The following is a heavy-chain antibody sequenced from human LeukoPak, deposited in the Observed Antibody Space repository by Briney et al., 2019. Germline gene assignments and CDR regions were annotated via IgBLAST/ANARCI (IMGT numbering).Heavy chain of an antibody. J-gene: IGHJ4*02. Sequence: ASVKVSCKASGYTFTSYAMHWVRQAPGQRLEWMGWINAGNGNTKYSQKFQGRVTITRDTSASTAYMELRSLRSDDTAVYYCARSGIVVVPAAPNDYWGQGTLVTVSS. CDR1: GYTFTSYA. CDR3: ARSGIVVVPAAPNDY. D-gene: IGHD2-2*01. V-gene: IGHV1-3*01. CDR2: INAGNGNT.